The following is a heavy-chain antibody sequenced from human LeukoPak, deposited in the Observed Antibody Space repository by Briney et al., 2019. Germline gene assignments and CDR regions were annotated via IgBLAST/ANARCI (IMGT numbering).Heavy chain of an antibody. CDR2: ISGNSKTI. J-gene: IGHJ4*02. CDR1: GFSFSTYG. D-gene: IGHD3-22*01. V-gene: IGHV3-48*02. CDR3: ARDYRYYDSSGYYSFDY. Sequence: PGGSLRLSCAGSGFSFSTYGMNWVRQAPGKGLEWVSYISGNSKTIYYADSVKGRFTISRDNAKNSLYLQMNSLRDEDTAVYYCARDYRYYDSSGYYSFDYWGQGTLVTVSS.